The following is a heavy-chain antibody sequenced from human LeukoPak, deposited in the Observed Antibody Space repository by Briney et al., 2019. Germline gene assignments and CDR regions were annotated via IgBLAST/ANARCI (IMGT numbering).Heavy chain of an antibody. Sequence: GGSLRLSCAASGFTLSSYWMHWVRQAPGMGLVGVSRINTDGSSTTYADSVKGRFTISRDSAENTLYLQMNCLRAEDTVVYYCARTVPGYFFDSWGQGTLVTVSS. J-gene: IGHJ4*02. D-gene: IGHD3-10*01. CDR1: GFTLSSYW. V-gene: IGHV3-74*01. CDR3: ARTVPGYFFDS. CDR2: INTDGSST.